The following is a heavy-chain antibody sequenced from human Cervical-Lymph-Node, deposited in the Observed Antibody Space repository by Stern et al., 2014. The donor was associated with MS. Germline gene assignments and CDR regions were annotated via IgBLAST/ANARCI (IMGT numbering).Heavy chain of an antibody. J-gene: IGHJ4*02. CDR1: GYTFTGCS. Sequence: VQLVESGSELKKPGASVKVSCKASGYTFTGCSMNWVRQAPGQGLEWMGWINTNTGNPTYAQGFTGRFVFSLDTSVSTTYLQISSLKAEDTGVYFCARFVDNTMGRVFDYWGQGTQVTVSS. CDR2: INTNTGNP. D-gene: IGHD3-10*01. CDR3: ARFVDNTMGRVFDY. V-gene: IGHV7-4-1*02.